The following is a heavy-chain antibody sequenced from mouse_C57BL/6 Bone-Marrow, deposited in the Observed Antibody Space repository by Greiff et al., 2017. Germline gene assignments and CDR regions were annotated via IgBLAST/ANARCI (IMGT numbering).Heavy chain of an antibody. D-gene: IGHD1-1*01. Sequence: VQVVESGAELVKPGASVKLSCKASGYTFTSYWMHWVKQRPGQGLEWIGMIHPNSGSTNYNEKFKSKATLTVDKSSSTAYMQRSSLTSEDSAVYYCARPLRWYFDVWGTGTTVTVSS. CDR1: GYTFTSYW. V-gene: IGHV1-64*01. CDR2: IHPNSGST. J-gene: IGHJ1*03. CDR3: ARPLRWYFDV.